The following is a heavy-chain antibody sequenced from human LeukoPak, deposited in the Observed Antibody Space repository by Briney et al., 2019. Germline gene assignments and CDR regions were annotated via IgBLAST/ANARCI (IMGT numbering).Heavy chain of an antibody. CDR1: GYNFTNYW. V-gene: IGHV5-51*01. J-gene: IGHJ6*02. D-gene: IGHD4-17*01. CDR2: INPGDSDT. CDR3: ARHQVTRAKYGIEV. Sequence: KVSCKGSGYNFTNYWIGWVRQMPGKGLEWMGIINPGDSDTRYSPSFQGQVTISADKSITTACLQWSSLKASDTAMYYCARHQVTRAKYGIEVWGQGTTVTVSS.